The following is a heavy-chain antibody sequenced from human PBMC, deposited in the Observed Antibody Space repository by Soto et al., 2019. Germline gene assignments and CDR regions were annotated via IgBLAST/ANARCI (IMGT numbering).Heavy chain of an antibody. CDR2: INWKSDI. Sequence: GGSLRLSCAVSGFTFDDNAMHWVRQAPEKGLGWVSGINWKSDIGYADSVKGRFTISRDNAENSLYLQMNSLRAEDTALYYCAISPDRGGRTTFIYWGQGTQVTVSS. CDR3: AISPDRGGRTTFIY. V-gene: IGHV3-9*01. CDR1: GFTFDDNA. J-gene: IGHJ4*02. D-gene: IGHD3-16*01.